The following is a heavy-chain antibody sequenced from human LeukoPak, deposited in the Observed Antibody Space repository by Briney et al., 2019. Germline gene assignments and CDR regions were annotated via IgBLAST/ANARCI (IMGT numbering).Heavy chain of an antibody. Sequence: PSETLSLTCAVSGGSITTTDFDWAWIRQPPGQGFEWIAAISSGGKAYYYPSLMSRVTISVDTSKNQFSLDVTSVTAAGTGLFYCARFKGGTGFDYWGRGILVIVS. D-gene: IGHD1-26*01. V-gene: IGHV4-39*01. CDR2: ISSGGKA. CDR1: GGSITTTDFD. CDR3: ARFKGGTGFDY. J-gene: IGHJ4*02.